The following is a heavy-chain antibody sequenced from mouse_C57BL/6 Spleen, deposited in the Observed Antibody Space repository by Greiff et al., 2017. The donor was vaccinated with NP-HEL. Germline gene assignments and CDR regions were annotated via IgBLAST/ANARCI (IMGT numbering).Heavy chain of an antibody. J-gene: IGHJ4*01. CDR1: GYSITSGYY. D-gene: IGHD4-1*01. CDR3: ARSWDAMDY. V-gene: IGHV3-6*01. Sequence: VQLKQSGPGLVKPSQSLSLTCSVTGYSITSGYYWNWIRQFPGNKLEWMSYISYDGSNNYNPSLKNRISITRDTSKNQFFLKLNSVTTEDTATYYCARSWDAMDYWGQGTSVTVSS. CDR2: ISYDGSN.